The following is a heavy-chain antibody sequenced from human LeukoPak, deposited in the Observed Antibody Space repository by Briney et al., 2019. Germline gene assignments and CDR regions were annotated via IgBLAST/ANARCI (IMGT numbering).Heavy chain of an antibody. CDR1: GFTFSNYG. Sequence: GGSLRLSCAASGFTFSNYGIHWVRQAPGKGLEWVAVISYDGSNKYYADSVKGRFTISRDNPKNTLYLQMNSLRADDTAVYYCAKDSSSSNYYYGMDVWGQGTTVTVSS. CDR3: AKDSSSSNYYYGMDV. D-gene: IGHD6-6*01. V-gene: IGHV3-30*18. J-gene: IGHJ6*02. CDR2: ISYDGSNK.